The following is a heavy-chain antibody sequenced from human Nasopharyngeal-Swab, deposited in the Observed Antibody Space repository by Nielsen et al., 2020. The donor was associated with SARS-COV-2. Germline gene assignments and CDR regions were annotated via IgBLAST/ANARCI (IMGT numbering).Heavy chain of an antibody. CDR3: ASSTDGYNTQANLDC. D-gene: IGHD5-24*01. V-gene: IGHV3-21*01. CDR2: ISSSSSYI. J-gene: IGHJ4*02. Sequence: WIRQPPGKGLEWVSSISSSSSYIYYADSVKGRFTISRDNAKNSLYLQMNSLRAEDTAVYYCASSTDGYNTQANLDCWGQGTLVTVSS.